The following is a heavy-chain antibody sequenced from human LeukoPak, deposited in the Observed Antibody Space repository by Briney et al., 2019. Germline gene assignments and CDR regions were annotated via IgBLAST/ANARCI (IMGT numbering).Heavy chain of an antibody. Sequence: PSETLSLTCTVSGGSISGHYWSWMRQPPGKAPEWIGYVSYSGSSSYNPPLKGRVTISVDTSMNQFSLKLFSVTAADTAVYYCARHARNSWHSDYWGQGAVVTVSS. CDR1: GGSISGHY. D-gene: IGHD6-13*01. CDR2: VSYSGSS. CDR3: ARHARNSWHSDY. J-gene: IGHJ4*02. V-gene: IGHV4-59*08.